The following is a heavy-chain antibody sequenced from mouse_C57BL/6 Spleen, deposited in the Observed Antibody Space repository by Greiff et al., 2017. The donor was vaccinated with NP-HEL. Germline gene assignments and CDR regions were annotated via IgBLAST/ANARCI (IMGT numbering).Heavy chain of an antibody. CDR1: GYTFTDYN. D-gene: IGHD2-4*01. Sequence: EVQLQESGPELVKPGASVKIPCKASGYTFTDYNMDWVKQSHGKSLEWIGDINPNNGGTIYNQKFKGKATLTVDKSSSTAYMELRSLTSEDTAVYYCARGIYYDYDEAYGGQGTLVTVSA. V-gene: IGHV1-18*01. CDR3: ARGIYYDYDEAY. CDR2: INPNNGGT. J-gene: IGHJ3*01.